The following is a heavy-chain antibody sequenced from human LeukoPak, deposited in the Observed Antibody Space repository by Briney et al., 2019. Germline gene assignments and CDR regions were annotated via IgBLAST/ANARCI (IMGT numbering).Heavy chain of an antibody. V-gene: IGHV3-23*01. J-gene: IGHJ4*02. D-gene: IGHD6-19*01. CDR1: GFTFSSFP. CDR3: VKNKAVAGYYFDY. CDR2: ITGSGSGT. Sequence: GGSLRLSCAASGFTFSSFPMSWVRQALGKGLEWVSSITGSGSGTYYVDFVKGRFTISRDNSKNTLYLQMNNLRAEDTAVYFCVKNKAVAGYYFDYWGQGTLVTVSS.